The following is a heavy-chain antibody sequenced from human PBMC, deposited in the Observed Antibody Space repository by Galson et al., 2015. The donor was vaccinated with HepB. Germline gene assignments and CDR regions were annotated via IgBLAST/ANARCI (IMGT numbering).Heavy chain of an antibody. D-gene: IGHD2/OR15-2a*01. Sequence: SVKVSCKVSGYTFTTYGMSWVRQAPGQGLEWMGWISTYSGDTNYAQKFQGRVTMTTDTSTSTAFMELRSLRSDDTAVYYCARDKDYLFDYWSQGTLVTVSS. CDR1: GYTFTTYG. V-gene: IGHV1-18*04. CDR2: ISTYSGDT. J-gene: IGHJ4*02. CDR3: ARDKDYLFDY.